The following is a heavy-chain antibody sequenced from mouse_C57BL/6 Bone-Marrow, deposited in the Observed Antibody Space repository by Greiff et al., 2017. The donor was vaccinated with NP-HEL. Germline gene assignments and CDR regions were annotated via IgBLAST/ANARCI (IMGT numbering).Heavy chain of an antibody. Sequence: EVQLVESGGDLVKPGGSLKLSCAASGFTFSSYGMSWVRQTPDKRLEWVATISSGGSYTYYPDSVKGRLTISRDNAKNTLYLQMSSLKSEDTAMYYCARHGRYYAMDYWGQGTSVTVSS. CDR1: GFTFSSYG. CDR3: ARHGRYYAMDY. J-gene: IGHJ4*01. V-gene: IGHV5-6*01. CDR2: ISSGGSYT.